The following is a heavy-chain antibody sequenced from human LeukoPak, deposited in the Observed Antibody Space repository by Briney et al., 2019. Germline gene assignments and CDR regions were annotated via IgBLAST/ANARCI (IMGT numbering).Heavy chain of an antibody. CDR2: ISSSGSYI. CDR3: ARTYYDILTSYNPYFDY. Sequence: KTGGSLRLSCAASAFTFSSYSMNWVRQAPGKGLEWVSSISSSGSYIYYADSVKGRFTISRDNAKNSLYLQMNSLRAEDTAVYYCARTYYDILTSYNPYFDYWGQGTLVTVSS. CDR1: AFTFSSYS. D-gene: IGHD3-9*01. V-gene: IGHV3-21*01. J-gene: IGHJ4*02.